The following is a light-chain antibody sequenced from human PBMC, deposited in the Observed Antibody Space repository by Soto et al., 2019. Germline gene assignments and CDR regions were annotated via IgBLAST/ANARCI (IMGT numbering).Light chain of an antibody. CDR1: QNVNSF. J-gene: IGKJ2*01. CDR3: QQCSSWPQT. V-gene: IGKV3-11*01. CDR2: DAS. Sequence: EIVLTQSPAALSLSPGERATLSCRASQNVNSFLAWYQQKPGLAPRLLIYDASNRATGITARFSGSGSVTDFTLTISSLEPEDFAVYYCQQCSSWPQTFGQGTKLEIK.